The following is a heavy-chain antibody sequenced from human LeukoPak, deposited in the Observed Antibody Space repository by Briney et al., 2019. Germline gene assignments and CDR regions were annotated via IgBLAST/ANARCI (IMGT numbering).Heavy chain of an antibody. J-gene: IGHJ4*02. Sequence: PGGSLRLSCAASGFTFTSSAMSWVRQAPGKGLEWVSTISASGTSTYHADSVKGRLTISRDNSKNTLYLQMNSLRAEDTAVYYCARGHYDSSGYRALVYWGQGTLVTVSS. V-gene: IGHV3-23*01. D-gene: IGHD3-22*01. CDR2: ISASGTST. CDR1: GFTFTSSA. CDR3: ARGHYDSSGYRALVY.